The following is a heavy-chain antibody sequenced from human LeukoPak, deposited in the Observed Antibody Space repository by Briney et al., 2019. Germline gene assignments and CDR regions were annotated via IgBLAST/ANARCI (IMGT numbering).Heavy chain of an antibody. CDR2: ISYDGSNK. V-gene: IGHV3-30*03. J-gene: IGHJ6*04. CDR1: GFGFSSYG. Sequence: GGSLRLSCAASGFGFSSYGMHWVRQAPGKGLEWVAVISYDGSNKYYADSVKGRFTISRDNSKNTLYLQMNSLRAEDTAVYYCARGSEKDYYYYGMDVWGKGTTVTVSS. CDR3: ARGSEKDYYYYGMDV.